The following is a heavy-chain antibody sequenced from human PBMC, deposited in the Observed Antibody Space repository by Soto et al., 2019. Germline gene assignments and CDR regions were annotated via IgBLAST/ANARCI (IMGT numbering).Heavy chain of an antibody. CDR3: ARGPGGESAGWLDP. J-gene: IGHJ5*02. CDR1: GFTVSSSH. V-gene: IGHV3-66*01. D-gene: IGHD3-16*01. Sequence: GGSLRLSCAASGFTVSSSHMSWVRQAPGKGLEWVSVIYTDGNTFYADSVKGRFTMSRDNSKNRLWLQMNSLRTEGTAVYYCARGPGGESAGWLDPWGQGTLVTVS. CDR2: IYTDGNT.